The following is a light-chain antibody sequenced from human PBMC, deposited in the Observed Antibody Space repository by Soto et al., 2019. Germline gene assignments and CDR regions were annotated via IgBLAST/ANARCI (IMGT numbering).Light chain of an antibody. Sequence: EMVLTQSPATLSLSPGERATLSCRASQSVSSYLAWYQQKPGQAPRLLIYDASNRATGIPARFSGSGSGTDFTLTISSLEPEDFAVYYCQQRSNWPPLLTFGGGTKVEIK. CDR1: QSVSSY. J-gene: IGKJ4*01. CDR2: DAS. CDR3: QQRSNWPPLLT. V-gene: IGKV3-11*01.